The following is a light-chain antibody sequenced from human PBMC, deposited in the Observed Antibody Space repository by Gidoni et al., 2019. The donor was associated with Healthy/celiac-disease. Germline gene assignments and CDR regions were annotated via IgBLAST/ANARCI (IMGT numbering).Light chain of an antibody. CDR2: GAS. J-gene: IGKJ2*01. CDR3: QQYGSSQGYT. CDR1: QSVSSSY. Sequence: EIVFTQSPGTLSLSPGERATLSCRASQSVSSSYLAWYQQKPGQAPRLLIYGASSRATGIPDRFSGSGSGTDVTLTISRLEPEDFAVYYCQQYGSSQGYTCGQGTKLEIK. V-gene: IGKV3-20*01.